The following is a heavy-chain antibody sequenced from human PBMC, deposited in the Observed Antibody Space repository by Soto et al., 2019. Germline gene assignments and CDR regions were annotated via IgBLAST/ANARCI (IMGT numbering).Heavy chain of an antibody. CDR3: ARDQGGDLDY. CDR2: IYYSGST. Sequence: SETLSLTCTVSGGSISSYYWSWIRQPPGKGLEWIGYIYYSGSTNYNPSLKSRVTISVDTSKNQFSLKLSSVTAADTAVYYCARDQGGDLDYSGQGTLVTVSS. V-gene: IGHV4-59*01. J-gene: IGHJ4*02. D-gene: IGHD2-21*01. CDR1: GGSISSYY.